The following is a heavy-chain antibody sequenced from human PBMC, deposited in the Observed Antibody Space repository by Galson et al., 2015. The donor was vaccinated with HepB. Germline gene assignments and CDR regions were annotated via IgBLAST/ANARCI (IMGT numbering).Heavy chain of an antibody. CDR3: AEERPIFGVARAQFDP. V-gene: IGHV1-2*06. CDR1: GYTFTGYY. Sequence: SVKVSCKASGYTFTGYYMHWVRQAPGQGLEWMGRINPNSGGTNYAQKFQGRVTMTRDTSISTAYMELSRLRSDDTAVYYCAEERPIFGVARAQFDPWGQGTLVTVSS. CDR2: INPNSGGT. D-gene: IGHD3-3*01. J-gene: IGHJ5*02.